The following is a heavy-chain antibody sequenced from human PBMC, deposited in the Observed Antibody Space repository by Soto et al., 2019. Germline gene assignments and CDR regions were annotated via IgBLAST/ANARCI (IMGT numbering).Heavy chain of an antibody. Sequence: ASVKVSCKASGYTFTIYGISWVRQAPGQGLEWMGWISAYNGNTNYAQKLQGRVTMTTDTSTSTAYMELRSLRSDDTAVYYCARDRESKQQLVQEFDYWGQGTLVTVSS. CDR3: ARDRESKQQLVQEFDY. J-gene: IGHJ4*02. D-gene: IGHD6-13*01. V-gene: IGHV1-18*01. CDR2: ISAYNGNT. CDR1: GYTFTIYG.